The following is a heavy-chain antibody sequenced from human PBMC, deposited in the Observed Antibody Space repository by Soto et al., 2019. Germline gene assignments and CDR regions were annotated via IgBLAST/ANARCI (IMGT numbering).Heavy chain of an antibody. Sequence: PGGSLRLSCAASGFTFSSYAMSWVRQAPGKGLEWVSAISGSGGSTYYADSVKGRFTISRDNSKNTLYLQMNSLRAEDTAVYYCAKEFNRNIVVVPAAMRFDPWGQGTLVTVSS. V-gene: IGHV3-23*01. CDR1: GFTFSSYA. CDR3: AKEFNRNIVVVPAAMRFDP. D-gene: IGHD2-2*01. J-gene: IGHJ5*02. CDR2: ISGSGGST.